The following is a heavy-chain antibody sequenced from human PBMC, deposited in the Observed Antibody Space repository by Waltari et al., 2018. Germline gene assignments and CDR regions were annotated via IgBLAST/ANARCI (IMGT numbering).Heavy chain of an antibody. V-gene: IGHV1-69*01. D-gene: IGHD6-6*01. CDR1: GYSFTSYW. Sequence: VQLVQSGAEVKKPGESLKISCKGSGYSFTSYWIGWVRQMPGKGLEWLGGSIPIFGKANDAQKFQGRVTITADESTSTAYMELSSLRSEDTAVYYCARDSAAARRRGDLDYFDYWGQGTLVTVSS. CDR3: ARDSAAARRRGDLDYFDY. J-gene: IGHJ4*02. CDR2: SIPIFGKA.